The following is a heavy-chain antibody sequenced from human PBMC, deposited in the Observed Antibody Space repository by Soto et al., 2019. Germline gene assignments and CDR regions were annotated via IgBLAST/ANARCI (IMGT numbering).Heavy chain of an antibody. Sequence: QVQLVESGGGVVQSGRSLRLSCAASGFTFSSYGMHWVRQAPGKGLEWVAVIWYDGSNKYYADSVKGRFTISRDNSKNTLYLQMNSLRAEDTAVYYCASADYYDSSGYYLWGQGTLVTVSS. V-gene: IGHV3-33*01. J-gene: IGHJ4*02. CDR3: ASADYYDSSGYYL. CDR1: GFTFSSYG. D-gene: IGHD3-22*01. CDR2: IWYDGSNK.